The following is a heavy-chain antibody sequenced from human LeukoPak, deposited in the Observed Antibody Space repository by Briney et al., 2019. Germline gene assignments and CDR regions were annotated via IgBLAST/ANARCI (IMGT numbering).Heavy chain of an antibody. J-gene: IGHJ3*02. V-gene: IGHV3-21*01. CDR3: ARAPTTMDWIYGPVSWGLWGDAFDI. Sequence: VGSLRLSCAASGFTFSSYSMNWVRQAPGKGLEWVSSISSSSGYINYADSVKGRFTISRDNAKNTPYLQMNSLRAEDPAVYYCARAPTTMDWIYGPVSWGLWGDAFDIWGQGTMVTVSS. CDR1: GFTFSSYS. D-gene: IGHD1-7*01. CDR2: ISSSSGYI.